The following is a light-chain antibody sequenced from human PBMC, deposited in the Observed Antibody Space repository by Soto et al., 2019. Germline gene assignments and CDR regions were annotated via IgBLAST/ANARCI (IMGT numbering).Light chain of an antibody. Sequence: DIQMTQSPSTLSASVGDRVTITCRASQSISSWLAWYQQKPGKAPKLLIHDASSLESGVPSRFSGSGSGTEFTLNISSLQPDDFATYYCQQYNSYSWTFGQGTKVEIK. CDR1: QSISSW. CDR2: DAS. V-gene: IGKV1-5*01. CDR3: QQYNSYSWT. J-gene: IGKJ1*01.